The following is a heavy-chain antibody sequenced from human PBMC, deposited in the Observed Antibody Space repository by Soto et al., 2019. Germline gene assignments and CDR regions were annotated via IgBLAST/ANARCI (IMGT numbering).Heavy chain of an antibody. CDR2: IYPGDSDT. J-gene: IGHJ3*02. D-gene: IGHD6-19*01. CDR3: ARQGGSNAYSSGWYGAFDI. Sequence: WESLKISCKGSGYSFTSYWIGWVRQMPGKGLEWMGIIYPGDSDTRYSPSFQGQVTISADKSISTAYLQWSSLKASDTAMYYCARQGGSNAYSSGWYGAFDIWGQGTMVTVSS. CDR1: GYSFTSYW. V-gene: IGHV5-51*01.